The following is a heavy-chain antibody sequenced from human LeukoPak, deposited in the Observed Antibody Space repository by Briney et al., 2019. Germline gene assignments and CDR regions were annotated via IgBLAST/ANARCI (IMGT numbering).Heavy chain of an antibody. J-gene: IGHJ4*02. Sequence: GSLRLSCAASGFTFSSYAMSWVRQAPGKGLEWVSAISGSGGSTYYADSVKGRFTISRDNSKNTLYLQMNSLRAEDTAVYYCAKRGSSGYVVAYFDYWGQGTLVTVSS. CDR1: GFTFSSYA. V-gene: IGHV3-23*01. D-gene: IGHD5-12*01. CDR2: ISGSGGST. CDR3: AKRGSSGYVVAYFDY.